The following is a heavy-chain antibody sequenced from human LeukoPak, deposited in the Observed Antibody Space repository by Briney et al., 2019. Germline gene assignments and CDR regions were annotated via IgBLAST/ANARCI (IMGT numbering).Heavy chain of an antibody. CDR1: GGSLSSGDYY. CDR2: MYYSGST. V-gene: IGHV4-30-4*01. J-gene: IGHJ3*01. CDR3: ASDIGRITMVRGVIITPV. Sequence: SETLSLTCTVSGGSLSSGDYYWSWIRQPPGKGLEWIGYMYYSGSTYYNPSLKSRVTISVDTSKNQFSLKLSSVTAADTAVYYCASDIGRITMVRGVIITPVWGQGTMVTVSS. D-gene: IGHD3-10*01.